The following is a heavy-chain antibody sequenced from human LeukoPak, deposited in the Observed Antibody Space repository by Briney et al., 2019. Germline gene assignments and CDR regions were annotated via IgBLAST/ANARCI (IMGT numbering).Heavy chain of an antibody. V-gene: IGHV4-39*07. CDR3: PRHQYYDWRGRFDP. CDR2: VYFDGGT. D-gene: IGHD3-16*01. CDR1: GGSVTTGTYH. J-gene: IGHJ5*02. Sequence: MSSETLSLTCSVSGGSVTTGTYHWAWIRQPPGKGLEWIGSVYFDGGTHYNRSLQSRVAISVDTSKNQYSLRLSSVTAADTAVYLLPRHQYYDWRGRFDPRGQGILVTVSS.